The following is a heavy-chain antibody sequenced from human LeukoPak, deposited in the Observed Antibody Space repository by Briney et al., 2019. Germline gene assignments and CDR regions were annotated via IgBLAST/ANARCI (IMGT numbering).Heavy chain of an antibody. CDR3: ARESSSSSTFDY. V-gene: IGHV4-39*07. J-gene: IGHJ4*02. CDR2: IYYSGST. D-gene: IGHD6-6*01. Sequence: PSETLSLTCTFSGGSTSSSSYYWGWIRQPPGKGLEWIGSIYYSGSTYYNPSLKSRVTISVDTSKNQFSLKLSSVTAADTAVYYCARESSSSSTFDYWGQGTLVTVSS. CDR1: GGSTSSSSYY.